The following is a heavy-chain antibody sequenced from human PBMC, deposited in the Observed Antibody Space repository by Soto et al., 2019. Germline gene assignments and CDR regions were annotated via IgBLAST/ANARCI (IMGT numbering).Heavy chain of an antibody. D-gene: IGHD3-3*01. CDR3: TTHPFWSGSNYYYYGMDV. CDR2: IKSKTDGGTT. Sequence: PGGSLRLSCAASGFTFSNAWMNWVRQAPGKGLEWVGRIKSKTDGGTTDYAAPVKGRFTISRDDSKNTLYLQMNSLKTEDTAVYYCTTHPFWSGSNYYYYGMDVWGQGTTVTVSS. V-gene: IGHV3-15*07. CDR1: GFTFSNAW. J-gene: IGHJ6*02.